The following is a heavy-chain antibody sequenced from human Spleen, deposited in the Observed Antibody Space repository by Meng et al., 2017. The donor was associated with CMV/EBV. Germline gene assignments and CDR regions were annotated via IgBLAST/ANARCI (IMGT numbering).Heavy chain of an antibody. CDR3: ARDARGENFWSGHWGVSWFDP. J-gene: IGHJ5*02. CDR2: LYFSGST. Sequence: SETLSLTCTVSGGSINSGPYYWGWIRQPPGKGLEWIGSLYFSGSTYYNPSLKGRVTISIDTSKNQFSLKLSSLTAADTAVYFCARDARGENFWSGHWGVSWFDPWGQGTLVTVSS. V-gene: IGHV4-39*07. CDR1: GGSINSGPYY. D-gene: IGHD3-3*01.